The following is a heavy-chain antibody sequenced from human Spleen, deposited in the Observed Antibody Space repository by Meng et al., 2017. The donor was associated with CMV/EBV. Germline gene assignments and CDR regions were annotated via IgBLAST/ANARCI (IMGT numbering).Heavy chain of an antibody. Sequence: EVQLVESGGGLVKPGGSLRLSFAASGFTFSSYSMNWVRQAPGKGLEWVSSISSSSSYIYYADSVKGRFTISRDNAKNSLYLQMNSLRAEDTAVYYCARGLIAAAGGWFDPWGQGTLVTVSS. CDR3: ARGLIAAAGGWFDP. CDR2: ISSSSSYI. CDR1: GFTFSSYS. V-gene: IGHV3-21*01. D-gene: IGHD6-13*01. J-gene: IGHJ5*02.